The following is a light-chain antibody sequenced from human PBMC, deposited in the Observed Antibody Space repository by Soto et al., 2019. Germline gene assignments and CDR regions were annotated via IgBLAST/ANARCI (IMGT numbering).Light chain of an antibody. CDR3: QQYLSMYT. J-gene: IGKJ2*01. V-gene: IGKV4-1*01. CDR2: WAS. CDR1: QSILYSSNNKNY. Sequence: DIVMTPSPDSLAVSLGERATINCKSSQSILYSSNNKNYLAWYQQKPGQPPKLLIYWASTRESGVPDRFSGSGSGTDFTLTISSLQAEDVAVYYCQQYLSMYTYGQGTKPEIK.